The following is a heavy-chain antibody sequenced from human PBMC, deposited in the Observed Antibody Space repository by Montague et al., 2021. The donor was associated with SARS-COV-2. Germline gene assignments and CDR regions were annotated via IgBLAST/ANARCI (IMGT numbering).Heavy chain of an antibody. CDR2: ISSGSGSST. V-gene: IGHV3-48*03. CDR1: GFSFSSYE. D-gene: IGHD2-15*01. J-gene: IGHJ6*02. CDR3: ARDVDPNSWDGMDV. Sequence: SLRLSCAASGFSFSSYEMNWARQAPGKGLEWISYISSGSGSSTHYADSVRGRFTISRANAKNSLYLQMNGLRAEDTAIYYCARDVDPNSWDGMDVWGQGTTVTVSS.